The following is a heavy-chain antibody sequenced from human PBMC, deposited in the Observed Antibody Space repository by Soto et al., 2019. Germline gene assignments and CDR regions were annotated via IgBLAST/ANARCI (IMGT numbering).Heavy chain of an antibody. J-gene: IGHJ4*02. Sequence: SETLSLTCTVSVGSISTYYWSWIRQPPGKGLEWIGYIYYSGRTNYNPSLKSRVTISLDTSKNQFSLKLSSVTAAVTSVYYCARYAGSSWFDYWGQGTLVTVSS. CDR2: IYYSGRT. CDR3: ARYAGSSWFDY. D-gene: IGHD6-13*01. CDR1: VGSISTYY. V-gene: IGHV4-59*01.